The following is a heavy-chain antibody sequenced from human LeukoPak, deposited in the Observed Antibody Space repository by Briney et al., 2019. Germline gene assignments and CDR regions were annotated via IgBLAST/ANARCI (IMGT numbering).Heavy chain of an antibody. J-gene: IGHJ5*02. Sequence: SETLSLTCAVYGGSFSGYYWSWIRQPPGKGLEWIGEINHSGSTNYNPSLKSRVTISVDTSKNQFSLKLSSVTAADTAVYYCARARRSYGPLNWFDPWGQGTPVTVSS. CDR2: INHSGST. CDR1: GGSFSGYY. D-gene: IGHD3-10*01. V-gene: IGHV4-34*01. CDR3: ARARRSYGPLNWFDP.